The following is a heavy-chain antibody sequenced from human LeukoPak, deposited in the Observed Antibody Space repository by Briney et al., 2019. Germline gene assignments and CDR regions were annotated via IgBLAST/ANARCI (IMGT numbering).Heavy chain of an antibody. CDR3: ARNLIPEQLVLNF. J-gene: IGHJ4*02. V-gene: IGHV4-59*01. CDR2: IYYTGST. Sequence: SETLSLTCTVSGGSISSYYWSWIRQPPGKGLEWIGYIYYTGSTNYNPSLKSRVTMSVDTSKNQFSLNLKSVTPEDTAVYYCARNLIPEQLVLNFWGQGTLVTVSS. CDR1: GGSISSYY. D-gene: IGHD6-13*01.